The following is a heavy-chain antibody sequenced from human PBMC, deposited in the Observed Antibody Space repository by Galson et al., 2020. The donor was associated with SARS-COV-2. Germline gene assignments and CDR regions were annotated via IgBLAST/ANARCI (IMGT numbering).Heavy chain of an antibody. V-gene: IGHV3-30-3*01. CDR3: VRQTGDAHFDY. Sequence: GESLKISCAASGFPSSSYAMHWVRQAPGKGLEWVALISFYGSNKYYAESVKGRFTISRDNSKNTLYLEMNSLRDEDTAVYYCVRQTGDAHFDYWGQGTLVTVSS. D-gene: IGHD7-27*01. CDR1: GFPSSSYA. J-gene: IGHJ4*02. CDR2: ISFYGSNK.